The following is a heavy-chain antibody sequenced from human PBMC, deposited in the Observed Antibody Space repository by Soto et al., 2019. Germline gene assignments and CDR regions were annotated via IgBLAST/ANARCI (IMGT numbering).Heavy chain of an antibody. CDR3: ARIGDSSSVYYYYYMDV. D-gene: IGHD6-6*01. CDR2: IYYSGST. J-gene: IGHJ6*03. CDR1: GGSISSYY. Sequence: SETLSLTCTVSGGSISSYYWRWIRQPPGKGLEWIGYIYYSGSTNYNPSLKSRVTRSVDTSKNQFSLKLSSVTAADTAVYYCARIGDSSSVYYYYYMDVWGKGTTVTVSS. V-gene: IGHV4-59*08.